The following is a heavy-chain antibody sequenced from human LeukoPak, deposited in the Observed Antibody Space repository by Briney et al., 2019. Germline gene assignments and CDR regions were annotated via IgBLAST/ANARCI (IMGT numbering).Heavy chain of an antibody. CDR2: ISGDGGST. CDR1: GFTFDDYA. J-gene: IGHJ4*02. D-gene: IGHD6-13*01. V-gene: IGHV3-43*02. Sequence: PGGSLRLSCAASGFTFDDYAMHWVRQAPGKGLEWVSLISGDGGSTYYADSVKGRFTISRDNSKNSLYLQMNSLRTEDTALYYCAKDSSPTGDSIAAAGIYDYWGQGTLVTVSS. CDR3: AKDSSPTGDSIAAAGIYDY.